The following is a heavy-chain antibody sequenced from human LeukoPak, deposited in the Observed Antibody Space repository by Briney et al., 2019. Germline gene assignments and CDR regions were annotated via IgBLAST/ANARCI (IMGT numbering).Heavy chain of an antibody. CDR3: ARSGVDTAMVTFFDY. CDR2: IYTSGST. V-gene: IGHV4-61*02. D-gene: IGHD5-18*01. J-gene: IGHJ4*02. CDR1: GGSISSNSYY. Sequence: SETLSLTCTVSGGSISSNSYYWSWIRQPAGKGLEWIGRIYTSGSTNYNPSLKSRVTISVDTSKNQFSLKLSSVTAADTAVYYCARSGVDTAMVTFFDYWGQGTLVTVSS.